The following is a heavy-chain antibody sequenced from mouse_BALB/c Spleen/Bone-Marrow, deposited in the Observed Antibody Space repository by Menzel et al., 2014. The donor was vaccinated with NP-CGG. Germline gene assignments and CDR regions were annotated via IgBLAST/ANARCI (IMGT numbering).Heavy chain of an antibody. D-gene: IGHD2-5*01. Sequence: VQLQQSGPQLVKPGASVQASCKVSGFAISNCNMYWVKQIHGKSLEWIGYIDPFNGDANYNQKFKGKATLTVDKSSSTAYMHPYSLPSEDSAVYYCVSCSNYEAWFADRGQGTLVTVSA. CDR1: GFAISNCN. J-gene: IGHJ3*01. V-gene: IGHV1S135*01. CDR2: IDPFNGDA. CDR3: VSCSNYEAWFAD.